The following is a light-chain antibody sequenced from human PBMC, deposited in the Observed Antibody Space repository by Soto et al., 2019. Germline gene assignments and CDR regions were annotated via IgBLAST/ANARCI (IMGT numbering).Light chain of an antibody. Sequence: SRLPPSPTTLSLVPGERAPLSCRASQSVSXTYLAWYQQRPGQAPRLLIYGASSRATGIPDRFSGSGSGTDFTLTISRLEPEDFAVYYCHQYSSSTKTFGQGTKVDIK. CDR1: QSVSXTY. CDR2: GAS. V-gene: IGKV3-20*01. J-gene: IGKJ1*01. CDR3: HQYSSSTKT.